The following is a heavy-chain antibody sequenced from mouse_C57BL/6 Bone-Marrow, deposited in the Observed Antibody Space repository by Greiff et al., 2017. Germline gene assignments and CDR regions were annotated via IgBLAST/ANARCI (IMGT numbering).Heavy chain of an antibody. CDR1: GYTFTDYN. D-gene: IGHD1-1*01. J-gene: IGHJ1*03. CDR2: INPNNGGT. Sequence: VQLKESGPELVKPGASVKIPCKASGYTFTDYNMHWVKQSHGKSLEWIGDINPNNGGTINNQKFKGKATLTVDKSSSTAYMELRSLTSEDTAVYYWARPCGRGRDWYCDVWGTGTAVTVSS. V-gene: IGHV1-18*01. CDR3: ARPCGRGRDWYCDV.